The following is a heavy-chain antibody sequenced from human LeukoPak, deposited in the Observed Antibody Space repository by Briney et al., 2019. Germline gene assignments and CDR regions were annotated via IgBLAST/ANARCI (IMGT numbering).Heavy chain of an antibody. Sequence: PSETLSLTCAVYGGSFSGYYWSWIRQPPGKGLEWIGEINHSGSTNYNPSLKSRVTISVDTSKNQFSLKLSSVTAADTAVYYCARGSRYSSGWYTYWGQGTLVTVSS. CDR2: INHSGST. D-gene: IGHD6-19*01. J-gene: IGHJ4*02. CDR1: GGSFSGYY. V-gene: IGHV4-34*01. CDR3: ARGSRYSSGWYTY.